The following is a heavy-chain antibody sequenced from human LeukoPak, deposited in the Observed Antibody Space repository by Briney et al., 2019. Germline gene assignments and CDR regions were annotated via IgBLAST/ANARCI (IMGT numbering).Heavy chain of an antibody. J-gene: IGHJ4*02. V-gene: IGHV1-2*02. Sequence: GASVKVSCKASGYTFTGYYMRWLRQAPGQGLEWMGWINPNNGGTNYAQRLQGRVTMTRDTSINTAYMEVGRLRFDDTAVYYCASGPSLGTTHPYFDYWGQGTLVTVSS. CDR3: ASGPSLGTTHPYFDY. CDR1: GYTFTGYY. D-gene: IGHD2-15*01. CDR2: INPNNGGT.